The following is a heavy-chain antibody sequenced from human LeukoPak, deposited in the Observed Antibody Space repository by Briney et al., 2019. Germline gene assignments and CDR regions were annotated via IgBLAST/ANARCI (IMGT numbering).Heavy chain of an antibody. CDR2: ISYDGSSK. CDR1: GFTFSTYA. J-gene: IGHJ6*03. Sequence: PGGSLRLFCAASGFTFSTYAMHWVRQAPGKGLEWVAVISYDGSSKYYADSVKGRFTISRDNSKNTLYLQMNSLRAEDTGVYYCARHGSITMVRGRLRYYYMDVWGKGTTVTISS. V-gene: IGHV3-30*04. D-gene: IGHD3-10*01. CDR3: ARHGSITMVRGRLRYYYMDV.